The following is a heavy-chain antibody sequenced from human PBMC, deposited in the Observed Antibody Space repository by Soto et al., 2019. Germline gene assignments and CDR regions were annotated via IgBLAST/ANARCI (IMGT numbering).Heavy chain of an antibody. V-gene: IGHV1-3*05. D-gene: IGHD6-13*01. Sequence: QVQLVQSGTEEKKPGASVRISCKASGYTFSNYAMHWVRQAPGQRLEWMGWIYAGNGDTVYSQNFQARVTITRDTSARTAYMQLNSLTSEDTAIYYCARGRPAMREQLGDYWGQGTLVTVSS. J-gene: IGHJ4*02. CDR1: GYTFSNYA. CDR2: IYAGNGDT. CDR3: ARGRPAMREQLGDY.